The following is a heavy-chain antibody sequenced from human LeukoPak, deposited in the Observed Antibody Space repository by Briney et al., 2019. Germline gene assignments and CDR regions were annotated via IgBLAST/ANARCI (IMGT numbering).Heavy chain of an antibody. J-gene: IGHJ4*02. CDR3: AKDIGLRGYSYGCFDY. D-gene: IGHD5-18*01. V-gene: IGHV3-30-3*01. CDR2: IASDGSHT. CDR1: GFTFSTYF. Sequence: GGSLTLSCAASGFTFSTYFMHWVRQAPGKGLEWVADIASDGSHTFYVESVKGRFTISRDNSKNTLYLQMNSLRAEDTALYYCAKDIGLRGYSYGCFDYWGQGTLVTVSS.